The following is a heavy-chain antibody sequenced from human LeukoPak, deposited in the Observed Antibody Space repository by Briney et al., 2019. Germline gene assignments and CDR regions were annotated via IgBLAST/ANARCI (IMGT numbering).Heavy chain of an antibody. CDR1: GLTFSSYW. CDR2: INSDGTTT. Sequence: PPGGSLRLSCAASGLTFSSYWMHWVRQGPGKELTRVSHINSDGTTTNYADSVKGRFTISRDNAKNTLYLQMNSLRVEDTAVYYCARFSSGWSPSGFDYWGQGTLVTVSS. J-gene: IGHJ4*02. CDR3: ARFSSGWSPSGFDY. V-gene: IGHV3-74*01. D-gene: IGHD6-19*01.